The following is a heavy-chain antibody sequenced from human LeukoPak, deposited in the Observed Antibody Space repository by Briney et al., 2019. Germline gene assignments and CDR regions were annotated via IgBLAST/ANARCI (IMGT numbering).Heavy chain of an antibody. J-gene: IGHJ4*02. CDR3: ASYGGYDSSFDY. D-gene: IGHD3-22*01. CDR2: LYYTGST. CDR1: GGSITSYF. Sequence: KPSETLSLTCTVSGGSITSYFWSWIRQPPGRGLEWTGYLYYTGSTNYNPSLKSRVTISVDTSKNQFSLKLSSVTAADTAVYYCASYGGYDSSFDYWGQGTLVTVSS. V-gene: IGHV4-59*08.